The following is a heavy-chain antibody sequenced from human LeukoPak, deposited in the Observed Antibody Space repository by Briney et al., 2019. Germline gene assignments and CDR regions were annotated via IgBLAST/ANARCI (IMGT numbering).Heavy chain of an antibody. V-gene: IGHV4-39*07. CDR3: ARVGRTRWTAATNAFDI. CDR2: IYYSGST. J-gene: IGHJ3*02. Sequence: PSETLSLTCTVSGGSISSSSYYWGWIRQPPGKGLEWIGSIYYSGSTYYNPSLKSRVTISVDTSKNQFSLKLSSVTAADTAVYYCARVGRTRWTAATNAFDIWGQGTMVTVSS. D-gene: IGHD6-25*01. CDR1: GGSISSSSYY.